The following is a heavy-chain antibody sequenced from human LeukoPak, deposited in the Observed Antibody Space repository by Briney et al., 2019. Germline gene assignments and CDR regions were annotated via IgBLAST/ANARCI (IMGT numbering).Heavy chain of an antibody. J-gene: IGHJ6*04. CDR1: GFTFNTYW. D-gene: IGHD3-10*02. CDR2: ISSSGSTI. Sequence: GGSLRLSCAASGFTFNTYWMHWVRQAPGKGLEWVSYISSSGSTIYYADSVKGRFTISRDNAKNSLYLQMNSLRAEDTAVYYCAELGITMIGGVWGKGTTVTISS. CDR3: AELGITMIGGV. V-gene: IGHV3-48*04.